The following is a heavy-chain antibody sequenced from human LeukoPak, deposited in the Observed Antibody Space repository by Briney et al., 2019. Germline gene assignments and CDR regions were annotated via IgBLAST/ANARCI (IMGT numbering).Heavy chain of an antibody. V-gene: IGHV4-38-2*02. CDR3: ARRNVDSSSWSPNGAFDI. CDR1: GYSISSGYY. Sequence: SETLSLTCTVSGYSISSGYYWGWIRQPPGKGLEWIGSIYHSGSTYYNPSLKSRVTISVDTSKNQFSLKLSSVIAADTAVYYCARRNVDSSSWSPNGAFDIWGQGTMVTVSS. J-gene: IGHJ3*02. CDR2: IYHSGST. D-gene: IGHD6-13*01.